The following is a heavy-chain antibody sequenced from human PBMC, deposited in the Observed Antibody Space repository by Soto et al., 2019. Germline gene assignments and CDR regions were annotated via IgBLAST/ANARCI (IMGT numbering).Heavy chain of an antibody. J-gene: IGHJ4*02. CDR2: SSATGAGT. D-gene: IGHD1-7*01. Sequence: EVQLLESGGGLVQPGGSLRLSCAASGFTFSSYGMTWVRQAPGKGLEWVSFSSATGAGTYYADSVKGRFTISRDNSKNTLHLLMTRLSADDVAVYYCAKDRRAGGNYGFSSDLWGQGALVIVSS. V-gene: IGHV3-23*01. CDR1: GFTFSSYG. CDR3: AKDRRAGGNYGFSSDL.